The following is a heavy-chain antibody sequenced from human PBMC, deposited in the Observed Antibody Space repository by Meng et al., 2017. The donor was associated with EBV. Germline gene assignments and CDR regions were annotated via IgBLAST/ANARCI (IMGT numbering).Heavy chain of an antibody. D-gene: IGHD3-10*01. V-gene: IGHV1-69*01. CDR1: GGPFRYYA. CDR2: FLPRLGAP. J-gene: IGHJ4*02. Sequence: QVQLVQAPAGVKKPGSSVKVSFKTSGGPFRYYAISWVRQAPGQGLEWLGGFLPRLGAPNYAQKFHGRVKITADESTSTHYMDLSSLRSEDTAIYYCASESGRGYTPDYWGQGTLVTVSS. CDR3: ASESGRGYTPDY.